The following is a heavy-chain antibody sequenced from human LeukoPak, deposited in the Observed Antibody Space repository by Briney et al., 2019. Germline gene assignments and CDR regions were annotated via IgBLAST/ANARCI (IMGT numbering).Heavy chain of an antibody. CDR1: GDYS. D-gene: IGHD6-19*01. Sequence: GGSLRLSCAASGDYSISWVRQAPGNGLEGVANIKQDGSEKYYVDSVKGRFTISRDNAKNSLYLQMNSLIDEDTAVYYFAGSSGWARYIDWWGQGTLVTVSS. CDR2: IKQDGSEK. J-gene: IGHJ4*02. CDR3: AGSSGWARYIDW. V-gene: IGHV3-7*03.